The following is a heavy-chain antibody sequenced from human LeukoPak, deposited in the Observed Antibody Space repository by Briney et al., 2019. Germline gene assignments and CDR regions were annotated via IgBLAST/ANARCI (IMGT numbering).Heavy chain of an antibody. CDR3: ARGSEYYGSGSQGGPMFDY. CDR1: GYTFTSYD. J-gene: IGHJ4*02. Sequence: GPVKVSCKASGYTFTSYDINWVRQATGQGLEWMGWMNPNSGNTGYAQKFQGRVTMTRNTSISTAYMELSSLRSEDTAVYYCARGSEYYGSGSQGGPMFDYWGQGTLVTVSS. D-gene: IGHD3-10*01. CDR2: MNPNSGNT. V-gene: IGHV1-8*01.